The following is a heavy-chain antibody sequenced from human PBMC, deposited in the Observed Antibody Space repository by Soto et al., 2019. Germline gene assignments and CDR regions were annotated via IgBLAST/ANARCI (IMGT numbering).Heavy chain of an antibody. J-gene: IGHJ4*02. V-gene: IGHV3-33*01. CDR3: AREVGSGSYGGGVY. CDR1: GFTFSSYG. Sequence: QVQLVESGGGVVQPGRSLRLSCAASGFTFSSYGMHWVRQAPGKRLEWVAVIWYDGSNKYYADSVKGRFTISRDNSKNTLYLQMNSLRAEDTAGYYCAREVGSGSYGGGVYWGQGTLVTVSS. D-gene: IGHD1-26*01. CDR2: IWYDGSNK.